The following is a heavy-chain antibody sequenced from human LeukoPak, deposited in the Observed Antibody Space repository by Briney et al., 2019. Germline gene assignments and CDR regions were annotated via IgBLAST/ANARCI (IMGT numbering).Heavy chain of an antibody. V-gene: IGHV4-39*01. CDR3: ATQDIVVVPAAAES. D-gene: IGHD2-2*01. Sequence: SETLSLTCTVSGGSVSDSSYYWGWIRQPPGKGLEWIGSFYYTGGTYYSPSFRSRVTISVDTSKNQFSLKLSSVTAADTAVYYCATQDIVVVPAAAESWGKGTTVTVSS. CDR1: GGSVSDSSYY. J-gene: IGHJ6*04. CDR2: FYYTGGT.